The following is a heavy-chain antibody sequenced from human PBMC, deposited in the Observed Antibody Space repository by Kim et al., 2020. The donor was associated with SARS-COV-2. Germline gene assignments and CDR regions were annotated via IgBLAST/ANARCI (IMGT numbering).Heavy chain of an antibody. V-gene: IGHV5-10-1*01. J-gene: IGHJ6*02. CDR3: ARRFITDYYGMDV. Sequence: SPSFQGHVTISADKSISTAYRQWSSLKASDTAMYYCARRFITDYYGMDVWGQGTTVTVSS. D-gene: IGHD3-22*01.